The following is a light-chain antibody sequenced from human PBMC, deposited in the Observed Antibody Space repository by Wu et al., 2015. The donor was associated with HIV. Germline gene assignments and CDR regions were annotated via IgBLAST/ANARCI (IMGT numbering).Light chain of an antibody. J-gene: IGKJ1*01. CDR3: QQRSNWPWT. Sequence: EIVLTQSPATLSLSPGERATLSCRASLSVSNYLAWFQQKPGQAPRLLIYDASNRATGIPARFSGSGSGTDFTLTISSLETEDFALYYCQQRSNWPWTFGQGTKVEFK. CDR2: DAS. CDR1: LSVSNY. V-gene: IGKV3-11*01.